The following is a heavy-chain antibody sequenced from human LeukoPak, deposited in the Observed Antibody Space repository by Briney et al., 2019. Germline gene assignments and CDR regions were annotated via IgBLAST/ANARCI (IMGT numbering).Heavy chain of an antibody. V-gene: IGHV1-18*01. D-gene: IGHD1-26*01. CDR3: ARDHTQLYRGTYHTINWFDP. CDR2: ISAYNGNT. Sequence: ASVKVSCKASGYTFTSYGISWVRQAPGQGLEWMGWISAYNGNTNYAQKLQGRVVLTRDTSASTAYMELSSLRSEDKAVYYCARDHTQLYRGTYHTINWFDPWGQGTLVTVSS. CDR1: GYTFTSYG. J-gene: IGHJ5*02.